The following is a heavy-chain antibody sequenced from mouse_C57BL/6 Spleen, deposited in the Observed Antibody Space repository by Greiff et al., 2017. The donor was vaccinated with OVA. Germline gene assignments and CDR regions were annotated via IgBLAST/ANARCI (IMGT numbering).Heavy chain of an antibody. CDR3: ARGDGYYSYAMDY. CDR1: GYTFTSYW. Sequence: QVQLQQPGAELVKPGASVKLSCKASGYTFTSYWMHWVKQRPGQGLEWIGMIHPNSGSTNYNEKFKSKATLTVDKSSSTAYMQLSSLTSEDSAVYYCARGDGYYSYAMDYWGQGTSVTVSS. D-gene: IGHD2-3*01. J-gene: IGHJ4*01. CDR2: IHPNSGST. V-gene: IGHV1-64*01.